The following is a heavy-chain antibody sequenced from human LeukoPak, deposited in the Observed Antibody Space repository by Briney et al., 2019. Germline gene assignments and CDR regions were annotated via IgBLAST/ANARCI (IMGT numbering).Heavy chain of an antibody. J-gene: IGHJ4*02. CDR1: RFTFTDYW. V-gene: IGHV3-7*01. Sequence: PGGSLRLSCAASRFTFTDYWMSWVRQAPGTGLEWVANINEDGSEKYYVDSVKGRFTISRDNAKNSLYLQMDSLRAEDTAVYYCARAEQPGTTNYWGQGNPVTGSS. CDR2: INEDGSEK. CDR3: ARAEQPGTTNY. D-gene: IGHD1-1*01.